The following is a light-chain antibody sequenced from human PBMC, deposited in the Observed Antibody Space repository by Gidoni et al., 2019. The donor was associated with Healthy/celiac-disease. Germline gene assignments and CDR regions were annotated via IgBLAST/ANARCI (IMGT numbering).Light chain of an antibody. J-gene: IGKJ3*01. CDR1: QSVSSN. Sequence: ELVITQSPATLSVSPGERATLYCMASQSVSSNLAWYQQKHGQAPRLLIYGAATRATGIPARFSGSGSGTEFTLTISILQSEDFAVYYCQQYNNWPFTFGPXTKVDIK. CDR3: QQYNNWPFT. V-gene: IGKV3-15*01. CDR2: GAA.